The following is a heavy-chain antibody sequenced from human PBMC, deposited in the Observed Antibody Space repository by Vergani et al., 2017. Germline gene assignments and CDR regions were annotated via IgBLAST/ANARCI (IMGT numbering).Heavy chain of an antibody. CDR2: IYYSGST. CDR3: ARVGATRSYYYYYYMDV. D-gene: IGHD1-26*01. Sequence: QVQLQESGPGLVKPSETLSLTCTVSGGSVSSGSYYWSWIRQPAGKGLEWIGYIYYSGSTHYNPSLKSRVTISVDTSKNQFSLKLSSVTAADTAMYYCARVGATRSYYYYYYMDVWGKGP. CDR1: GGSVSSGSYY. V-gene: IGHV4-61*10. J-gene: IGHJ6*03.